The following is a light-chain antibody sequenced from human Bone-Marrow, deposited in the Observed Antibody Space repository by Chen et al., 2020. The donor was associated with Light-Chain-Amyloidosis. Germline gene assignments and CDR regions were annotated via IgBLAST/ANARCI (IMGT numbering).Light chain of an antibody. Sequence: SYELTQPPSVSVSPGQTARITCSGDDLPTKYAYWYQQTPGQAPVLVIHRDTERPSGISERFSGSSAGTTATLTISGVRAEDVSDYHCQSADSSGTYEVIFGGGTKLTVL. CDR2: RDT. V-gene: IGLV3-25*03. J-gene: IGLJ2*01. CDR3: QSADSSGTYEVI. CDR1: DLPTKY.